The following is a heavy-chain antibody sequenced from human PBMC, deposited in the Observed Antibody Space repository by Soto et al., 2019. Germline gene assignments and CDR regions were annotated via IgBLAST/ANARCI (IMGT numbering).Heavy chain of an antibody. Sequence: SETLSLTCTVSGGSISSYYWSWIRQPPGKGLEWIGYIYYSGSTNYNPSLKSRVTISVDTSKNQFSLKLSSVTAADTAVYYCARHSEDYRKGYYFDYWGQGTLVTVSS. CDR3: ARHSEDYRKGYYFDY. CDR1: GGSISSYY. D-gene: IGHD4-4*01. V-gene: IGHV4-59*08. J-gene: IGHJ4*02. CDR2: IYYSGST.